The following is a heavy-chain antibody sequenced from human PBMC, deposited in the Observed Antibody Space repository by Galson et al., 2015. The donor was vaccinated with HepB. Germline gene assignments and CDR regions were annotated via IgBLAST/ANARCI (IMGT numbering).Heavy chain of an antibody. Sequence: SLRLSCAASGFTFSSYSMNWVRQAPGKGLEWVSYISSSSSTIYYADSVKGRFTISGDNAKNSLYLQMNSLRAEDTAVYYCAREGSSGYYYSWFDPWGQGTLVTVSS. CDR2: ISSSSSTI. J-gene: IGHJ5*02. V-gene: IGHV3-48*01. CDR3: AREGSSGYYYSWFDP. CDR1: GFTFSSYS. D-gene: IGHD3-22*01.